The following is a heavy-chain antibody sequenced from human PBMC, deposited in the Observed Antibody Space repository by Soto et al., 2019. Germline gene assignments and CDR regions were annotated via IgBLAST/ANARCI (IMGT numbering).Heavy chain of an antibody. CDR2: INHSGST. D-gene: IGHD3-10*01. CDR1: GGSFSGYY. Sequence: SETLSLTCAVYGGSFSGYYWSWIRQPPGKGLEWIGEINHSGSTNYNPSLKSRVTISVDTSKNQFSLKLSSVTAADTAVYYCARGIGSNYYGSGRGFLSHRGQGTLVTVSS. V-gene: IGHV4-34*01. J-gene: IGHJ4*02. CDR3: ARGIGSNYYGSGRGFLSH.